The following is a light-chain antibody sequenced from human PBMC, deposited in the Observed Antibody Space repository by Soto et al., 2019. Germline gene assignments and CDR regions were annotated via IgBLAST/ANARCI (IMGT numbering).Light chain of an antibody. J-gene: IGKJ2*03. CDR3: QQYSTEPPS. CDR1: QSINRW. Sequence: DIQMTQSPSTLSASVGDRVTITCRASQSINRWLAWYQQKPGKAPKLLIYKASTLESGVPSRFSGGGIGTEFAVSISSLKPDHFETYYCQQYSTEPPSSGQATKVAIK. CDR2: KAS. V-gene: IGKV1-5*03.